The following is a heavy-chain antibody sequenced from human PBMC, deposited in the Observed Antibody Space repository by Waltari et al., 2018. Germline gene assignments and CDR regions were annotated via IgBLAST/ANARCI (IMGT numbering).Heavy chain of an antibody. CDR2: ISAYNGNT. CDR3: ARDQGLKAEWELLPGVDY. D-gene: IGHD1-26*01. J-gene: IGHJ4*02. Sequence: SWVRQAPGQWLEWMGWISAYNGNTNDAQKLQGRVTMTTDTSTSTAYMELRSLRSDDTAVYYCARDQGLKAEWELLPGVDYWGQGTLVTVSS. V-gene: IGHV1-18*01.